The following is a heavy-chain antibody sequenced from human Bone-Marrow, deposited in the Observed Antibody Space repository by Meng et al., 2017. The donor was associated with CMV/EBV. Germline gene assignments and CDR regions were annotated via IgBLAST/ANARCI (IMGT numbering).Heavy chain of an antibody. CDR3: AGLGNYDFWEFDP. CDR2: ISAYNGNT. V-gene: IGHV1-18*01. J-gene: IGHJ5*02. Sequence: ASVKVSCKASGHTFTSYAMNWVRQAPGQGLEWMGWISAYNGNTNYAQKLQGRVTMTTDTSTSTAYMELRSLRSDDTAVYYCAGLGNYDFWEFDPWGQGTLVTVSS. CDR1: GHTFTSYA. D-gene: IGHD3-3*01.